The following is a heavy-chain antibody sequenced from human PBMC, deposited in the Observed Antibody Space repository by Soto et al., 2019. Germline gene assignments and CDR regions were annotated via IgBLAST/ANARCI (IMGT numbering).Heavy chain of an antibody. CDR1: GYSLTSHG. CDR3: ARLRGGTADY. D-gene: IGHD2-15*01. CDR2: INPYNGNT. Sequence: QVQLAQSGVEVKEPGASVKVSCKASGYSLTSHGISWVRQAPGQGLEWMGRINPYNGNTNYAQKFQGRVTMTTDTYTSTAYMELRSLISDDTAVYYCARLRGGTADYWGQGTLVTVSS. V-gene: IGHV1-18*01. J-gene: IGHJ4*02.